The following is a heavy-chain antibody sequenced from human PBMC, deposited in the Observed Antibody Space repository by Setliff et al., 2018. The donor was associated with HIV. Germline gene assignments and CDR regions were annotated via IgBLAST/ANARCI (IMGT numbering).Heavy chain of an antibody. D-gene: IGHD3-22*01. CDR3: ARDKSSGYNDY. CDR1: GFTYSNYA. V-gene: IGHV3-30*07. Sequence: GGSLRLSCAASGFTYSNYAMHWVRQAPGKGLEWMAVISYDGSHISYADSVKGRFTISRVDSKSTVYLQMNSLRPEDTAVYYCARDKSSGYNDYWGQGTLVTVSS. J-gene: IGHJ4*02. CDR2: ISYDGSHI.